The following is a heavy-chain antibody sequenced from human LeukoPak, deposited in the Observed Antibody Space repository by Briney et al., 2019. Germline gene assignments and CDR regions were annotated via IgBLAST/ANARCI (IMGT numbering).Heavy chain of an antibody. CDR3: ARLRYYAMDG. J-gene: IGHJ6*02. Sequence: GGSLRLSCAASGFTFSTYDMNWVRQAPGKGLEWVSYISSSSRTISYADSVKGRFTISRDNAKNSLYLQMNSLRAEDTAVYYCARLRYYAMDGWGQGTTVTAS. CDR2: ISSSSRTI. CDR1: GFTFSTYD. V-gene: IGHV3-48*01.